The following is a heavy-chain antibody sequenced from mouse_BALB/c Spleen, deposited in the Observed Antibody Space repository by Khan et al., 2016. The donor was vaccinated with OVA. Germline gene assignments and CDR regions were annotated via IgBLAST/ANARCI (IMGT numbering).Heavy chain of an antibody. CDR3: ARTARIKY. CDR2: ISYSGST. J-gene: IGHJ2*01. D-gene: IGHD1-2*01. Sequence: EVKLLESGPGLLKPSQSLSLTCTVTGYSITSGYGWNWIRQFPGNKLEWMGYISYSGSTNYNPSLKNRISITRDTSKNQFFLQLNSVTTEDTATYYCARTARIKYWGQGTTLTVSS. CDR1: GYSITSGYG. V-gene: IGHV3-2*02.